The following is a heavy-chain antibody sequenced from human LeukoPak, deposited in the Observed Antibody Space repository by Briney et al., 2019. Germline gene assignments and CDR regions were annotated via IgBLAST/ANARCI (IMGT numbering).Heavy chain of an antibody. CDR3: AREGMYYDFWSGYPAFNYYYMDV. D-gene: IGHD3-3*01. J-gene: IGHJ6*03. Sequence: GGSLRLSCAASGFTFSSYAMHWVRQAPGKGLEYVSAISSNGGSTYYANSVKGRFTISRDNSKNTLYLQMGSLRAEDMAVYYCAREGMYYDFWSGYPAFNYYYMDVWGKGTTVTVSS. CDR1: GFTFSSYA. V-gene: IGHV3-64*01. CDR2: ISSNGGST.